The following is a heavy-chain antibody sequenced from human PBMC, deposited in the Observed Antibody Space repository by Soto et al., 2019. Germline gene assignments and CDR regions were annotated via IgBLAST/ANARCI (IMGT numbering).Heavy chain of an antibody. Sequence: SETLSLTCVVSGHSLSSAYYWGWIRQPPGKGLEWIGSMYHSWSTFYNPSLKRRVTISMMASNNQFPLKLRSATAADTAVYSCAAYDFSGAAAFDVWGLGIMVTVSS. D-gene: IGHD3-3*01. V-gene: IGHV4-38-2*01. CDR3: AAYDFSGAAAFDV. CDR1: GHSLSSAYY. CDR2: MYHSWST. J-gene: IGHJ3*01.